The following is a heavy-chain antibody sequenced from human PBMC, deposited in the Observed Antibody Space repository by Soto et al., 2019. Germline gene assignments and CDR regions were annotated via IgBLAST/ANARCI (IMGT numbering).Heavy chain of an antibody. Sequence: GESLKISCAASGFTFSSYSMNWVRQAPGKGLEWVSSISSSSSHIYYADSVKGRFTISRDNAKNSLYLQMNSLRAEDTAVYYCARAERGLWVITGTPFDYWGQGTLVTVSS. CDR2: ISSSSSHI. D-gene: IGHD1-7*01. CDR3: ARAERGLWVITGTPFDY. CDR1: GFTFSSYS. J-gene: IGHJ4*02. V-gene: IGHV3-21*01.